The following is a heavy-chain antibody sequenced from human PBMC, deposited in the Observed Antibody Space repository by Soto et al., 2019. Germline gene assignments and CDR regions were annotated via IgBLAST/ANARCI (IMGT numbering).Heavy chain of an antibody. CDR1: GYTFTSYG. CDR2: ISAYNGNT. V-gene: IGHV1-18*01. J-gene: IGHJ5*02. D-gene: IGHD2-2*01. CDR3: ARDLQGVPAAINWFDP. Sequence: QVQLVQSGAEVKKPGASVKVSCKASGYTFTSYGISWVRQAPGQGLEWMGWISAYNGNTNYAQKLQGRVTMTTDTSTSTAYRELRSLRSDDTAVYYCARDLQGVPAAINWFDPWGQGTLVTVSS.